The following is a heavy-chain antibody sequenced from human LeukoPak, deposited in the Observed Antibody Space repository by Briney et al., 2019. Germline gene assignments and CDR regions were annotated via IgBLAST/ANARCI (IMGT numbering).Heavy chain of an antibody. V-gene: IGHV3-15*01. D-gene: IGHD2-15*01. Sequence: RPEGSLRLACAASGFTFGNAWMNWVRQAPGKGLEWVGRIKTKQDGGTTDYATPVKGRFTISRDDSRNTLYLQMNSLRTDDTAIYYCTAIREYCDSAGCYSPYFYYYMDVWGKGTTVAVSS. CDR2: IKTKQDGGTT. J-gene: IGHJ6*03. CDR3: TAIREYCDSAGCYSPYFYYYMDV. CDR1: GFTFGNAW.